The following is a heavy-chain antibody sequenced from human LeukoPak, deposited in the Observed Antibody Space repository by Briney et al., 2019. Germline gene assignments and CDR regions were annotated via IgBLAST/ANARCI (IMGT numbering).Heavy chain of an antibody. V-gene: IGHV3-13*01. Sequence: GGSLRLSCAAPGFTFSKDDFHWVRQAPGKGLEWVVAIGVTGDTYYAASVKGRFTISRGDAANSLYLQMRSLGAGDTALYYCTKEFCGSRAACAGGSYYDFWGRGALVTVSS. CDR3: TKEFCGSRAACAGGSYYDF. CDR1: GFTFSKDD. J-gene: IGHJ2*01. CDR2: IGVTGDT. D-gene: IGHD2-15*01.